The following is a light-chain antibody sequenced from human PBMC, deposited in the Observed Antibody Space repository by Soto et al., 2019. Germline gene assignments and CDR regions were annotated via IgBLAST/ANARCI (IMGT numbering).Light chain of an antibody. CDR1: SSNIGAGYN. J-gene: IGLJ3*02. Sequence: QSVLTQPPSVSGAPGQRVTISCTGSSSNIGAGYNVHWYQQLPGTAPKLLIYGNSNRPSGVPDRFSGSKSGTSASLTISGLGGGDGADYSGQACESILGDGVFGGGTKLPVL. CDR3: QACESILGDGV. CDR2: GNS. V-gene: IGLV1-40*01.